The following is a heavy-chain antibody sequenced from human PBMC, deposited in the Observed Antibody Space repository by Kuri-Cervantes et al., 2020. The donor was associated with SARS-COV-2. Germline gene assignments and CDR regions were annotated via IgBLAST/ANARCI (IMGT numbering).Heavy chain of an antibody. Sequence: LRLSCAVYGGSFSGYYWSWIRQPPGKGLEWIGEINHSGSTNYNPSLKSRVTISVDTSKNQFSLKLSSVTAADTAVYYCARGPVIVGDARRRVLDYWGQGTLVTVSS. J-gene: IGHJ4*02. CDR3: ARGPVIVGDARRRVLDY. V-gene: IGHV4-34*01. CDR2: INHSGST. D-gene: IGHD1-26*01. CDR1: GGSFSGYY.